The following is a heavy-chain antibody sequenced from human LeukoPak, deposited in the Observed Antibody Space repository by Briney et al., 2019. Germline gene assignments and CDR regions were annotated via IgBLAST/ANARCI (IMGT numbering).Heavy chain of an antibody. CDR1: GGTFSTFA. CDR3: ATSPTRASPGY. CDR2: IIPILRTA. Sequence: GASVTVSCKASGGTFSTFAISWVRPAPGQGPEWMGGIIPILRTANYAQKFQGRVTITADESTSTAYMELSSLRSEDTAMYFCATSPTRASPGYWGQGTPVTVSS. D-gene: IGHD5-12*01. J-gene: IGHJ4*02. V-gene: IGHV1-69*13.